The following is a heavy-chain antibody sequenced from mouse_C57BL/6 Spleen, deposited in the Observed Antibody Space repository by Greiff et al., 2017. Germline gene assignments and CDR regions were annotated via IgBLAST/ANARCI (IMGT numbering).Heavy chain of an antibody. CDR2: IYPGDGDT. CDR1: GYAFSSSW. CDR3: ARWDSNHWYVDV. V-gene: IGHV1-82*01. D-gene: IGHD2-5*01. Sequence: QVQLQQSGPELVKPGASVKISCKASGYAFSSSWMNWVKQRPGKGLEWIGRIYPGDGDTNYNGKFKGKATLTADKSSSTAYMQLSSLTSEDSAVYFCARWDSNHWYVDVWGTGTTVTVSS. J-gene: IGHJ1*03.